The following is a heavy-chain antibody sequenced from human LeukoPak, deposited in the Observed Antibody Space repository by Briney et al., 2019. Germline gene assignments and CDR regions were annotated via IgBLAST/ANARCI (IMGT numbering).Heavy chain of an antibody. D-gene: IGHD3-10*01. J-gene: IGHJ5*02. Sequence: MTSETLSLTCAVYGGSFSGYYWSWIRQPPGKGLEWIGYIYYNGSTYYNPSLKSRVTISVDTSKNQFSLKLSSVTAADTAVYYCARTCLGGAWFDPWGQGTLVTVSS. CDR2: IYYNGST. CDR1: GGSFSGYY. V-gene: IGHV4-34*01. CDR3: ARTCLGGAWFDP.